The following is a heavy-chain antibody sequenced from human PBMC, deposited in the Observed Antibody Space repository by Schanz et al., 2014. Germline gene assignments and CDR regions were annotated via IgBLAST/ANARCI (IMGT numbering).Heavy chain of an antibody. Sequence: QEQLVESGGGVVQPGRSLRLSCAASGFTFSDFGMHWVRQTPVKGLEWVATIWFDGSKTDYADSVKGRFTISRDNSKNTLYLQMNSLRAEDTAVYYCAKIRYDSSGYYLPYYGMDVWGQGTTVIVSS. J-gene: IGHJ6*02. CDR1: GFTFSDFG. CDR2: IWFDGSKT. D-gene: IGHD3-22*01. CDR3: AKIRYDSSGYYLPYYGMDV. V-gene: IGHV3-33*06.